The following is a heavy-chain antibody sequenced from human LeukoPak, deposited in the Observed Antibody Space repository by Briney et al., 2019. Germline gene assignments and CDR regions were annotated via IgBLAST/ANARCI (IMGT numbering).Heavy chain of an antibody. D-gene: IGHD5-12*01. V-gene: IGHV4-4*07. CDR2: IYTSGST. Sequence: SETLSLTCTVSGGSISSYYWSWIRQPAGKGLEWIGRIYTSGSTYYNPSLKSRVTISVDTSKNQFSLKLSSVTAADTAVYYCARIIVATAFDYWGQGTLVTVSS. CDR1: GGSISSYY. CDR3: ARIIVATAFDY. J-gene: IGHJ4*02.